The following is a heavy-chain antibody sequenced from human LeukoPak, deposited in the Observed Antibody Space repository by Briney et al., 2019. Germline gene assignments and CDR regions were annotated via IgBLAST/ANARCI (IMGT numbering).Heavy chain of an antibody. CDR3: ARLYCSATCYLWRYYFDF. J-gene: IGHJ4*02. D-gene: IGHD2-15*01. V-gene: IGHV4-34*01. Sequence: SETLSLTCAVYGGSFSDYYWTWIRQPPGKGLEWIGEINHSGSPNNNPSLKSRVSISFDTSKNQSSLKLSSVTAADTAVYYCARLYCSATCYLWRYYFDFWGQGTLVTVSS. CDR2: INHSGSP. CDR1: GGSFSDYY.